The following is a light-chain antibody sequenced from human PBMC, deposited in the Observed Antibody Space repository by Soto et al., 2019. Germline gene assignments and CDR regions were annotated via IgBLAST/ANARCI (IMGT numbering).Light chain of an antibody. CDR3: QQYDNDSWT. V-gene: IGKV1-5*03. CDR1: QSISSW. CDR2: KAS. Sequence: DIQMTQSPSTLSASVGDRVIITCRASQSISSWLAWYQQKPGKAPNLLIYKASTLKSGVPSRFSGSGSGTEFTLTISSLQPEDLATSYCQQYDNDSWTFGQGTKVEIK. J-gene: IGKJ1*01.